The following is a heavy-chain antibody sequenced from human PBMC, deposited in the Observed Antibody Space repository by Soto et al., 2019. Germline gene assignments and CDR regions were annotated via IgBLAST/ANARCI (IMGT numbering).Heavy chain of an antibody. CDR1: GFSFSYSG. J-gene: IGHJ4*02. V-gene: IGHV3-64*04. Sequence: GGSLRRCCSASGFSFSYSGMHWVRQAPGNVLEYVSGISTNGDSTYYADSVKGRFTISRDNSKNTLSLQMNSLTAEDTAVYFCAKLSGAGGRCEYWGQG. CDR3: AKLSGAGGRCEY. CDR2: ISTNGDST. D-gene: IGHD2-15*01.